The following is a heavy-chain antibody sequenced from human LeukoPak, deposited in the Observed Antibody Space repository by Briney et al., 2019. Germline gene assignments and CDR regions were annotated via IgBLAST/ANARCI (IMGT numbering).Heavy chain of an antibody. Sequence: PSETLSLTCTVSGGSISSYYWSWIRQPPGKGLEWIGYIYHSGSTYYNPSLKSRVTISVDRSKNQFSLKLSSVTAADTAVYYCARGGMYDILTGYYGWFDPWGQGTLVTVSS. V-gene: IGHV4-59*12. CDR1: GGSISSYY. J-gene: IGHJ5*02. CDR2: IYHSGST. D-gene: IGHD3-9*01. CDR3: ARGGMYDILTGYYGWFDP.